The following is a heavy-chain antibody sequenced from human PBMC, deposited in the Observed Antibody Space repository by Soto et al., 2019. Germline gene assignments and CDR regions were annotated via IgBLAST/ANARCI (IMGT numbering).Heavy chain of an antibody. V-gene: IGHV1-46*01. J-gene: IGHJ6*02. CDR2: INPSGDIT. D-gene: IGHD2-2*02. CDR1: GYTFTSYY. CDR3: AGGYDVAAVPPAIQSRYYYYYGMDV. Sequence: ASVKVSCKASGYTFTSYYMQWVRQAPGQGLEWMGIINPSGDITSYAQKFQGRVTMTRDTSTSTVYMELSSLRSEDTAVYYCAGGYDVAAVPPAIQSRYYYYYGMDVWGQGTTVTVSS.